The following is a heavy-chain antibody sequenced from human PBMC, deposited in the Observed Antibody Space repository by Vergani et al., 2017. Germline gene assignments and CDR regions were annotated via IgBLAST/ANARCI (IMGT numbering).Heavy chain of an antibody. D-gene: IGHD2-2*01. J-gene: IGHJ6*02. V-gene: IGHV1-58*01. CDR2: IVVGSGNT. Sequence: QLVQSGPEVKKPGTSVKVSCKASGFTFTSSAVQWVRQARGQRLEWIGWIVVGSGNTNYAQKFQERVTITRDMSTSTAYMELSSLRSEDTAVYYCAAVGGIVVVPAALLEYYYYGMDVWGQGTTVTVSS. CDR1: GFTFTSSA. CDR3: AAVGGIVVVPAALLEYYYYGMDV.